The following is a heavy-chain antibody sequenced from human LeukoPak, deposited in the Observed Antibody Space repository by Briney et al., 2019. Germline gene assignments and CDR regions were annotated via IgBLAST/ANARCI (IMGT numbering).Heavy chain of an antibody. CDR2: MSYDGSNK. CDR3: ARDPSSLRDSFDY. CDR1: GFTFSSYA. J-gene: IGHJ4*02. V-gene: IGHV3-30-3*01. Sequence: GGSLRLSRAASGFTFSSYAMHWVRQAPGKGLEWVAVMSYDGSNKYYADSVKGRFTISRDNAKNSLYLQMNSLRAEDTAVYYCARDPSSLRDSFDYWGQGTLVTVSS.